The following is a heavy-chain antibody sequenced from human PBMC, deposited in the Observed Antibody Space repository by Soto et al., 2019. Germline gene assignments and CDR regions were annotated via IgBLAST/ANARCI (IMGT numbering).Heavy chain of an antibody. CDR3: ARVPVGSGSPKHYYYGMDV. CDR2: ISSSSSYI. J-gene: IGHJ6*02. D-gene: IGHD3-10*01. V-gene: IGHV3-21*01. CDR1: GFTFSSYS. Sequence: GGSLRLSCAASGFTFSSYSMNWVRQAPGKGLEWVSSISSSSSYIYYADSVKGRFTISRDNAKNSLYLQMNSLRAEDTAVYYCARVPVGSGSPKHYYYGMDVWGQGTTVTVSS.